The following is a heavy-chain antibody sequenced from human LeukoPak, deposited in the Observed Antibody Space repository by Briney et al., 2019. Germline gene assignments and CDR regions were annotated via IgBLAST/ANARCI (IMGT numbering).Heavy chain of an antibody. D-gene: IGHD2-15*01. CDR2: IYYSGST. V-gene: IGHV4-61*01. CDR3: AREEYCSGGSCFGY. J-gene: IGHJ4*02. Sequence: PSETLSLTCTVSGGSISSSSYYWSWIRQPPGKGLEWIGYIYYSGSTNYNPSLKSRVTISVDTSKNQFSLKLSSVTAADTAVYYCAREEYCSGGSCFGYWGQGTLVTVSS. CDR1: GGSISSSSYY.